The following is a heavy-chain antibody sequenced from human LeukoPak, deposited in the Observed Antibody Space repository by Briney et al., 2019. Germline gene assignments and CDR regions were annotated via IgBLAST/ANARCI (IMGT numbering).Heavy chain of an antibody. CDR1: GYNFISYY. V-gene: IGHV1-46*01. Sequence: ASVKVACKASGYNFISYYMHWVRQAPGQGLEWMGIINPSGGSTSYAQKFQDRVTMTRDTSTSTVYMELSSLKSEDTAVYYCAREDVVLVDAVRYYYYGMDVWGQGTTVTVSS. CDR3: AREDVVLVDAVRYYYYGMDV. J-gene: IGHJ6*02. D-gene: IGHD2-8*01. CDR2: INPSGGST.